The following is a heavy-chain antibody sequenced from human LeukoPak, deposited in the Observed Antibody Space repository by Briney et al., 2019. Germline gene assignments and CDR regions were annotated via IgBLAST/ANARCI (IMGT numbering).Heavy chain of an antibody. CDR1: GYTFTSYD. CDR2: MNPNSGNT. Sequence: ASVKVSCKVSGYTFTSYDINWVRQATGQGLEWMGWMNPNSGNTGYAQKFQGRVTMTRNTSISTAYMELSSLRSEDTAVYYCARDKVDCSGGSCYSRGNWFDPWGQGTLVTVSS. J-gene: IGHJ5*02. V-gene: IGHV1-8*01. CDR3: ARDKVDCSGGSCYSRGNWFDP. D-gene: IGHD2-15*01.